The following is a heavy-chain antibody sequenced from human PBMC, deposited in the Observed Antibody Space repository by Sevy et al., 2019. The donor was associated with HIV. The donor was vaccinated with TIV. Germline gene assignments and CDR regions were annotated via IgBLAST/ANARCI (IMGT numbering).Heavy chain of an antibody. J-gene: IGHJ6*02. CDR3: ARDAAGGTTNSGMDV. CDR1: GYTFTDDY. V-gene: IGHV1-2*06. D-gene: IGHD1-7*01. CDR2: IYPNSGGT. Sequence: ASVKVSCKASGYTFTDDYLHWARQAPGQGLEWMGRIYPNSGGTNYAQKFQGRVTMTRDTSISTAYMELSRLRPDDTAVYFCARDAAGGTTNSGMDVWGQGTTVTVSS.